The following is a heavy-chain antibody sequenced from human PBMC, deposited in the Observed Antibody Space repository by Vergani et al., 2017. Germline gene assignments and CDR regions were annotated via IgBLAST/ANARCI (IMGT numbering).Heavy chain of an antibody. CDR2: IDHTGRP. CDR1: GGSFTSYH. D-gene: IGHD4-11*01. V-gene: IGHV4-34*01. CDR3: ARVNTETNGHRYYYYYMDV. J-gene: IGHJ6*03. Sequence: QVQLQQWGGGLLKPSETLSLTCVVNGGSFTSYHWTWIRQSPGEGLEWVGDIDHTGRPDYNPSLKSRLTMSVDKSRNQFSLTFNSVTATDTAIYFCARVNTETNGHRYYYYYMDVWGQGTAVTVS.